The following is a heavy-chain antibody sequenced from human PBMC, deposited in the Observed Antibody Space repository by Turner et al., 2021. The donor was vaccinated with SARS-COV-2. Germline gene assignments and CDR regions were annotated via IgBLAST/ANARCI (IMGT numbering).Heavy chain of an antibody. CDR1: GFTFSSYA. V-gene: IGHV3-64D*06. CDR2: TSSNGGST. Sequence: EVQLVESGGGLVQPGGSLRLSCSASGFTFSSYAMHWVRQTQGKGLEYVSATSSNGGSTYYADSVKGRFTISRDDSKNTLYLQMRSLTTEDTAVYYCVKGSYWGQGTLVTVSS. J-gene: IGHJ4*02. CDR3: VKGSY.